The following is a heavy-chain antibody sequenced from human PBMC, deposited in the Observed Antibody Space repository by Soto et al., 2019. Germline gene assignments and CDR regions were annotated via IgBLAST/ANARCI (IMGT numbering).Heavy chain of an antibody. Sequence: QVQLVESGGGVVQPGRSLRLSCAASGFTFSSYGMHWVRQAPGKGLEWVAVISYDGSNKYYADSVKGRFTISRDNSKNTLLLQMNSPRAEDTAVYYCAKDLLRPGREYGMAGWGQGTTVSVSS. J-gene: IGHJ6*02. CDR2: ISYDGSNK. V-gene: IGHV3-30*18. D-gene: IGHD1-26*01. CDR3: AKDLLRPGREYGMAG. CDR1: GFTFSSYG.